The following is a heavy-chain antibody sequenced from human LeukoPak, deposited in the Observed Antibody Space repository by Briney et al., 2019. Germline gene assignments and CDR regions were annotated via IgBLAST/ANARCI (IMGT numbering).Heavy chain of an antibody. D-gene: IGHD6-6*01. V-gene: IGHV3-66*01. CDR2: IYSGGST. CDR3: ARDPAARGYFDY. Sequence: GGSLRLSCAASGFTVSSNYMSWVRQGPGKGLEWVSVIYSGGSTYYADSVKGRFTISRDNSKNTLYLQMNSLRAEDTVVYYCARDPAARGYFDYWGQGTLVTVSS. J-gene: IGHJ4*02. CDR1: GFTVSSNY.